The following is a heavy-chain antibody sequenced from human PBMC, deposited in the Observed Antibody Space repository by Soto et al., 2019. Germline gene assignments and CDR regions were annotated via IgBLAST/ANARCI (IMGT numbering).Heavy chain of an antibody. CDR3: ARDSLGIAVLGTGRSKNNWFDP. CDR1: GGSFSGYY. D-gene: IGHD6-19*01. CDR2: INHSGST. Sequence: QVQLQQWGAGLLKPSETLSLTCAVYGGSFSGYYWSWIRQPPGKGLEWIGEINHSGSTNYNPSLKSRVTISIXPXTXXFSLKLSSVTAADTAIYYCARDSLGIAVLGTGRSKNNWFDPWGQGTLVTVSS. V-gene: IGHV4-34*01. J-gene: IGHJ5*02.